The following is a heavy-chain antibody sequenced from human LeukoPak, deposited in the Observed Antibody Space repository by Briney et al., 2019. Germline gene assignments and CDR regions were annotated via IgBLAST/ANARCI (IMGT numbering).Heavy chain of an antibody. D-gene: IGHD5-18*01. CDR1: GFTFSGYS. Sequence: GGSLRLSCAASGFTFSGYSMNWVRQAPGKGLEWVASIDRSSTYIYYADLLKGRFTISRDNAKNSLYLQMNSLRAEDTAVYYCARDYTAMAHSDFWGQGTLVTVTS. J-gene: IGHJ4*02. CDR2: IDRSSTYI. V-gene: IGHV3-21*01. CDR3: ARDYTAMAHSDF.